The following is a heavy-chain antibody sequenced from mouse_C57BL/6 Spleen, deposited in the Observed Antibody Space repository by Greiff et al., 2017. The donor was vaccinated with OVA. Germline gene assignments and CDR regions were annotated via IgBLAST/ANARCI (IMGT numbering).Heavy chain of an antibody. CDR3: ANYYDYDGLYWYFDV. Sequence: VQLVESGPELVKPGASVKISCKASGYAFSSSWMNWVKQRPGKGLEWIGRIYPGDGDTNYNGKFKGKATLTADKSSSTAYMQLSSLTSEDSAVYFCANYYDYDGLYWYFDVWGTGTTVTVSS. CDR2: IYPGDGDT. CDR1: GYAFSSSW. V-gene: IGHV1-82*01. J-gene: IGHJ1*03. D-gene: IGHD2-4*01.